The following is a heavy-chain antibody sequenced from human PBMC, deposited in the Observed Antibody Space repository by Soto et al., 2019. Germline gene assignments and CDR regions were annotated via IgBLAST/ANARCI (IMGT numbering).Heavy chain of an antibody. Sequence: GGSLRLSCAASGFTFDDYAMHWVRQVPGKGLEWVSGINWNSVSIGYGDSVKGRFAISRDNAKNSLHLQMNSLSAEDTAFYYCVKDESINWYSGPFGHWG. V-gene: IGHV3-9*01. CDR3: VKDESINWYSGPFGH. J-gene: IGHJ2*01. CDR2: INWNSVSI. D-gene: IGHD6-13*01. CDR1: GFTFDDYA.